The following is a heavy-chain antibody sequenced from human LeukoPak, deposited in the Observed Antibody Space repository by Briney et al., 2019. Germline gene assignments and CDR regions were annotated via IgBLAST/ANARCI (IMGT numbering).Heavy chain of an antibody. Sequence: SETLSLTCTVSGYSISSYYWSWIRQPAGKGLEWIGRIYTSGSTNYNPSLKSRVTMSVDTSKNQFSLKLSSVTAADTAVYYCAGEMATMKWEPYYFDYWGQGTLVTVSS. J-gene: IGHJ4*02. V-gene: IGHV4-4*07. CDR2: IYTSGST. D-gene: IGHD5-24*01. CDR1: GYSISSYY. CDR3: AGEMATMKWEPYYFDY.